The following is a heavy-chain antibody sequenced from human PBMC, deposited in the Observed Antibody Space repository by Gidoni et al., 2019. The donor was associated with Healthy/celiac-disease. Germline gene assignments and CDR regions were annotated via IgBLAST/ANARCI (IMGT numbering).Heavy chain of an antibody. Sequence: QIQLVQSGAEAQQTGASVKVSFQASGYTFTSYAMHGVRQAPGQRLEWMGWINAGNGNTKYSQKFQGRVTITRDTSASTAYTERSSLRSEDTAVYYCAREGFVLWGQGTLVTVSS. J-gene: IGHJ5*02. V-gene: IGHV1-3*01. CDR3: AREGFVL. CDR1: GYTFTSYA. CDR2: INAGNGNT.